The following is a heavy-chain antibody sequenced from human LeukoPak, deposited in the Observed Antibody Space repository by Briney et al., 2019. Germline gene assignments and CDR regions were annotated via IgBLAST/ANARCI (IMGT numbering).Heavy chain of an antibody. Sequence: ASVKVSCKASGYTFTSYGISWVRQAPGQGLEWMGWISAYNGNTNYAQKLQGRVTMTTDTSTSTAYMELRSLRSDDTAVYYCARDVIWGSYSPGLDYWGQGTLVTVSS. CDR1: GYTFTSYG. CDR2: ISAYNGNT. D-gene: IGHD1-26*01. V-gene: IGHV1-18*01. J-gene: IGHJ4*02. CDR3: ARDVIWGSYSPGLDY.